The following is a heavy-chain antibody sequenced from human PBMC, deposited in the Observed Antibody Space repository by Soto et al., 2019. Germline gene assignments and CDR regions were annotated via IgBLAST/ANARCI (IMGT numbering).Heavy chain of an antibody. CDR2: ISSSGSTI. CDR1: GFTFSSYE. CDR3: ARGRYYYDSSGYWHYFDY. Sequence: GGSLRLSCAASGFTFSSYEMNWVRQSPGKGLEWVSYISSSGSTIYYADSVKGRFTISRDNAKNSLYLQMNSLRAEDTAVYYCARGRYYYDSSGYWHYFDYWGQGTLVTVSS. V-gene: IGHV3-48*03. D-gene: IGHD3-22*01. J-gene: IGHJ4*02.